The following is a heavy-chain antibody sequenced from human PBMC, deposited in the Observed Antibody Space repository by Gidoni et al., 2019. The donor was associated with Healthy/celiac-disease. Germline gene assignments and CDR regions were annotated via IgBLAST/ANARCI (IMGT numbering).Heavy chain of an antibody. V-gene: IGHV1-69*01. CDR2: IIPIFGTA. CDR1: GGTFSSYA. Sequence: QVQLVQSGAEVKTPGSAVKVSCKASGGTFSSYAISWVRQAPGQGLEWMGGIIPIFGTANSAQKFQGRVTITADESTSTAYMELSSLRAEDTAVYYCASHKLITMVRGVITPDYYYGMDVWGQGTTVTVSS. D-gene: IGHD3-10*01. CDR3: ASHKLITMVRGVITPDYYYGMDV. J-gene: IGHJ6*02.